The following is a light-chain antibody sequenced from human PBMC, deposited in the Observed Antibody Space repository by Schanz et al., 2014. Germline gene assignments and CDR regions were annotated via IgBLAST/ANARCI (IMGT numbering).Light chain of an antibody. CDR1: SSDVGGYNY. CDR3: QSYDSSLSGWV. CDR2: EVT. V-gene: IGLV2-8*01. J-gene: IGLJ3*02. Sequence: QSALTQPPSASGSLGQSVTISCTGTSSDVGGYNYVSWYQQHPGKAPKLMIYEVTKRPSGVPDRFSGSKSGNTASLTVSGLQAEDEADYYCQSYDSSLSGWVFGEGTKVTVL.